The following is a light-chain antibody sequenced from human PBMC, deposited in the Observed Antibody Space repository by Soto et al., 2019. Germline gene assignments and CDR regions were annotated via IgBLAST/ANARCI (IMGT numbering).Light chain of an antibody. CDR2: SAS. CDR3: QKYNRPPLP. CDR1: QAISIY. Sequence: DIQLTQSPPSLSASVGDRVTITCRASQAISIYVAWYQQKPGKIPKLLIFSASTVQSGVPSRFSGSGSGTDFILTISILQPEDFATYYCQKYNRPPLPFGRGTKVALK. J-gene: IGKJ3*01. V-gene: IGKV1-27*01.